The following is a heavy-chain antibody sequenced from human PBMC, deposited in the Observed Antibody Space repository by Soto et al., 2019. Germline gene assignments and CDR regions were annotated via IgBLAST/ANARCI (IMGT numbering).Heavy chain of an antibody. J-gene: IGHJ4*02. CDR2: ISGSGGST. D-gene: IGHD3-10*01. CDR3: AKFKNRLLWFGELLSTY. Sequence: GGSMRLSCAASGFTFSSYAGSWVRQDTGKGLEWVSAISGSGGSTYYADSVKGRFTISRDNSKNTLYLQMNSLRAEDTAVYYCAKFKNRLLWFGELLSTYWGQGTLVTVSS. CDR1: GFTFSSYA. V-gene: IGHV3-23*01.